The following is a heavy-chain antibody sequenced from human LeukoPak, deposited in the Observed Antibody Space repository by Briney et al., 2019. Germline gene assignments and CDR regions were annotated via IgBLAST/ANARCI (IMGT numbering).Heavy chain of an antibody. CDR2: ICGSGGCT. CDR3: AKTTVGYSSGRYPGWPADC. V-gene: IGHV3-23*01. D-gene: IGHD6-19*01. CDR1: GFTFNTYA. Sequence: GGSLRLSCAASGFTFNTYAIYWVRQAPGKGLEWVSGICGSGGCTYYADSVKGRFTISRDNSKNTVYLQTNSLTADDTAVYYCAKTTVGYSSGRYPGWPADCWGQGTLVTVSS. J-gene: IGHJ4*02.